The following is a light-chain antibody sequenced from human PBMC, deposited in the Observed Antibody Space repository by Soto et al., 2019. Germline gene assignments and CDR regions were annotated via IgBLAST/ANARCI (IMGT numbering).Light chain of an antibody. CDR3: QQYETYSGT. Sequence: DIQMTQSPSSLSASVGDRVTITCRASQIINTWLAWYQQKPGKAPKLLIYRASNLLSGVPSRFSGSGSGTEFTLTISRLQPDDFSIYYCQQYETYSGTFGPGTKVDL. V-gene: IGKV1-5*03. CDR2: RAS. CDR1: QIINTW. J-gene: IGKJ3*01.